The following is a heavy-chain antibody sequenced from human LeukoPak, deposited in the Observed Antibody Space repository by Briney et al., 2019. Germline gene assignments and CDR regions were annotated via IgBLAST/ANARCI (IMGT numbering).Heavy chain of an antibody. CDR3: ARDSFGSSHQLDY. CDR2: IIPIFGTA. D-gene: IGHD6-6*01. V-gene: IGHV1-69*01. J-gene: IGHJ4*02. Sequence: RVSCKASGYTFTSYGISWVRQAPGQGLEWMGGIIPIFGTANYAQKFQGRVTITADESTSTAYMELSSLRSEDTAVYYCARDSFGSSHQLDYWGQGTLVTVSS. CDR1: GYTFTSYG.